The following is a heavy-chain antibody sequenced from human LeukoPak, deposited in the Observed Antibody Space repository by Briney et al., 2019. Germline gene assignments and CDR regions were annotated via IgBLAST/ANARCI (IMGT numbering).Heavy chain of an antibody. CDR2: IYYSGTT. CDR3: ARAWDYYDSSAASYAFDI. Sequence: EXLSLTCTVSGGSISTSSYYWGWIRQPPGKGLEWIGTIYYSGTTYYNPSLKSRVTISVETSRNQFSLKLSSVTAADTAVYYCARAWDYYDSSAASYAFDIWGQGTMVTVSS. D-gene: IGHD3-22*01. CDR1: GGSISTSSYY. V-gene: IGHV4-39*07. J-gene: IGHJ3*02.